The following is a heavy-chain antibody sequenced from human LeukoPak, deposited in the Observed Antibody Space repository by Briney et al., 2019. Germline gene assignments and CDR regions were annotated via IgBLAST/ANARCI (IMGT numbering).Heavy chain of an antibody. CDR3: ATYDSWSGYSIAY. CDR1: GFTLSSRW. CDR2: INRDGSEK. D-gene: IGHD3-3*01. J-gene: IGHJ4*02. Sequence: TGGSLRLSCVVSGFTLSSRWMMWVRQAPGEGLEWMTNINRDGSEKNYADSVKGRFTITRDNAENSLYLQMNSLKVEDTAIYYCATYDSWSGYSIAYWGQGTLVTVSS. V-gene: IGHV3-7*03.